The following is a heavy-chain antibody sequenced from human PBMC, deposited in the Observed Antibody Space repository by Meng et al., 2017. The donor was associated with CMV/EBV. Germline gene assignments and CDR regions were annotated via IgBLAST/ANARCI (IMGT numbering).Heavy chain of an antibody. D-gene: IGHD2-21*01. Sequence: SCVACGFNLSTSAMSWVRQAPGKGLEWVAAIGGSDDRTDYADSVQGRFTISRDIYKNTLYLQMSSLRAEDTAVYFCAKDIFRWAFDFWGQGTLVTVSS. J-gene: IGHJ4*02. CDR3: AKDIFRWAFDF. CDR1: GFNLSTSA. V-gene: IGHV3-23*01. CDR2: IGGSDDRT.